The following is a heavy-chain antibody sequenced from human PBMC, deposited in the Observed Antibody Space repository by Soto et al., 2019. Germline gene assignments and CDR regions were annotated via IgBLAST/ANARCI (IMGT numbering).Heavy chain of an antibody. CDR2: IYWDDDK. J-gene: IGHJ4*02. CDR3: VHLLTGGRFDS. CDR1: GFSLSSSGVG. Sequence: QITLKESGPSLVKPTETLTLTCTFSGFSLSSSGVGVAWIRQPPGKPLEWLALIYWDDDKYTSPSLKSRITIPKDTSKNQVVLLMTDMDPVDTASYFCVHLLTGGRFDSWGQGTLVTVSS. V-gene: IGHV2-5*02. D-gene: IGHD3-16*01.